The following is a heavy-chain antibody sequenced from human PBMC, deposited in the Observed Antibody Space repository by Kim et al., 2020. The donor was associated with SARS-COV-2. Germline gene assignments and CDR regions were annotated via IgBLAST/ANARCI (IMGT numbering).Heavy chain of an antibody. CDR3: AKSYSEGYYDSSGYYDY. D-gene: IGHD3-22*01. V-gene: IGHV3-23*01. Sequence: VKGRFTSSRDNSKNTLYLQMNSLRAEDTAVYYCAKSYSEGYYDSSGYYDYWGQGTLVTVSS. J-gene: IGHJ4*02.